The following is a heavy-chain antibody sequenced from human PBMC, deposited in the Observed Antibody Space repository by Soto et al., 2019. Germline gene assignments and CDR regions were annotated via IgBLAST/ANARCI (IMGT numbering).Heavy chain of an antibody. CDR1: GGTFSSYA. Sequence: SVKVSCKASGGTFSSYAISWVRQAPGQGLEWMGGIIPIFGTANYAQKFQGRVTITADESTSTAYMELSSLRSEDTAVYYCAHGVSGYPYYYYGMDVWGQGTTVTVSS. J-gene: IGHJ6*02. CDR3: AHGVSGYPYYYYGMDV. D-gene: IGHD3-3*01. V-gene: IGHV1-69*13. CDR2: IIPIFGTA.